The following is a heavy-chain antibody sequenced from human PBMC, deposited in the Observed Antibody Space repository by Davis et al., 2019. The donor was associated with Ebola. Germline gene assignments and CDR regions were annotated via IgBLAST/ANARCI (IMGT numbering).Heavy chain of an antibody. CDR1: GFIFSSYE. CDR2: ISTSGNTK. Sequence: PGGSLRLSCAASGFIFSSYEMNWVRQAPGKGLEWVSYISTSGNTKYYVDSVKGRFTISRDNAKDSLYLQMNSLRAEDTAVYYCARERGYNCFDCWGQGTLVTVSS. D-gene: IGHD5-12*01. V-gene: IGHV3-48*03. J-gene: IGHJ4*02. CDR3: ARERGYNCFDC.